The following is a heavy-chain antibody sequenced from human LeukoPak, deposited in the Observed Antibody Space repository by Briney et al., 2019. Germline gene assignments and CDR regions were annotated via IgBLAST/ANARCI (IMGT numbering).Heavy chain of an antibody. V-gene: IGHV3-23*01. Sequence: PGGSLRLSCTASGFTFNTHAMSWVRRAPGKGLEWLSAISGRGDGTYYADSVKGRFTISRDNSKNTLYLQMNSLRAEDTAVYYCAKDRAYYDILTEAIYWGQGTLVTVSS. CDR2: ISGRGDGT. CDR1: GFTFNTHA. J-gene: IGHJ4*02. CDR3: AKDRAYYDILTEAIY. D-gene: IGHD3-9*01.